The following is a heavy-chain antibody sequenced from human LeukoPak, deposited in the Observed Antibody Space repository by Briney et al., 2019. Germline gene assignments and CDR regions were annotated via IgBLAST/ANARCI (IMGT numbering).Heavy chain of an antibody. V-gene: IGHV3-11*04. Sequence: PGGSLRLSCAASGFTFSNAWMSWVRQAPGKGLEWVSYISSSGSTIYYADSVKGRFTISRDNAKNSLYLQMNSLRAEDTAVYYCARGGLFGVVPAIDYWGQGTLVAVSS. CDR1: GFTFSNAW. CDR3: ARGGLFGVVPAIDY. CDR2: ISSSGSTI. D-gene: IGHD2-2*01. J-gene: IGHJ4*02.